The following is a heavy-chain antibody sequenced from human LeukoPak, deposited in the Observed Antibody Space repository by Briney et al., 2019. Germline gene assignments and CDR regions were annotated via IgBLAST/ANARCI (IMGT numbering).Heavy chain of an antibody. D-gene: IGHD3-10*01. Sequence: ASVKVSCKASGYTFTGYYMHWVRQAPGQGLEWMGWINPNSGGTNYAQKFQGRVTMTRDTSISTAYMELSRLRSDDTAVYYCARDVWFGAGRTFDYWGQGTLVTVSS. J-gene: IGHJ4*02. V-gene: IGHV1-2*02. CDR2: INPNSGGT. CDR1: GYTFTGYY. CDR3: ARDVWFGAGRTFDY.